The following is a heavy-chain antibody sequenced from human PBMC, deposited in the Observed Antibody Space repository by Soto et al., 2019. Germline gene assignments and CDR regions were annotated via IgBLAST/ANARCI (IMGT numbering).Heavy chain of an antibody. CDR3: ASSYGTSWYGDY. V-gene: IGHV1-69*01. CDR1: GGSFNNYA. Sequence: QVQLVQSGAEVKKPGSSVKVSCKASGGSFNNYAVTWVRQAPGQGLEWMGGIIPSSGTPHYAQRFQGRVTITADESTSTVAMELSSLRSEDTALYYCASSYGTSWYGDYWGQGTLVTVSS. CDR2: IIPSSGTP. J-gene: IGHJ4*02. D-gene: IGHD6-13*01.